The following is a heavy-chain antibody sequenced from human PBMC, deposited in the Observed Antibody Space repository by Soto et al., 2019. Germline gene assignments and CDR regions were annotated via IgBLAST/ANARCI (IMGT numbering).Heavy chain of an antibody. CDR1: GGSISSGDYY. Sequence: SETLSLTCTVSGGSISSGDYYWSWIRLPPGKGLEWIGYIYYSGSTYYNPSPKSRVTISVDTSKNQFSLKLSSVTAADTAVYYCARDRRYCSGGSCYTHYYFDYWGQGTLVPVSS. J-gene: IGHJ4*02. CDR3: ARDRRYCSGGSCYTHYYFDY. CDR2: IYYSGST. D-gene: IGHD2-15*01. V-gene: IGHV4-30-4*01.